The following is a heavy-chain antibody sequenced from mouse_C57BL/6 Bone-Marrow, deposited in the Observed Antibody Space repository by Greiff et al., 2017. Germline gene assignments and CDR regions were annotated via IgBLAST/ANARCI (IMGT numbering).Heavy chain of an antibody. CDR3: SSVDGNYFDF. D-gene: IGHD2-3*01. Sequence: EVQLQESGAELVRPGASVKLSCTASGFNIKDDYIHWVKQRPEQGLEWIGWIDPEIGDTDYASKFQGKATITSDTSSNTAYLQISSLTSEDTAVYYCSSVDGNYFDFWGQGTPLTVAS. J-gene: IGHJ2*01. V-gene: IGHV14-4*01. CDR2: IDPEIGDT. CDR1: GFNIKDDY.